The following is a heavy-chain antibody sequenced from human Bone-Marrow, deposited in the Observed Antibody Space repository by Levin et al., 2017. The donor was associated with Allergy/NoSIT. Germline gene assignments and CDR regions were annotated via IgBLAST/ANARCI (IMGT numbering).Heavy chain of an antibody. CDR1: GFRFTSYS. J-gene: IGHJ5*02. V-gene: IGHV3-21*04. CDR3: VRVLSSASGAGGIWFDP. D-gene: IGHD3-16*01. Sequence: SGGSLRLSCAASGFRFTSYSMNWVRQAPGKGLEWVSSISASSSYIFYADSVKDRFTVSRDNAKNSLFLQMNSLTAEDTAVYFCVRVLSSASGAGGIWFDPWGQGTLVIVSS. CDR2: ISASSSYI.